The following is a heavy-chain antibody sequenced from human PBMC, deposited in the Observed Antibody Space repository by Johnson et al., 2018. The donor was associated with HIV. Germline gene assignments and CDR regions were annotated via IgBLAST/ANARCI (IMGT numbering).Heavy chain of an antibody. CDR2: ISYDEIDK. D-gene: IGHD6-19*01. CDR1: GFTFSSYA. CDR3: ARGDSSGWYRYAFDI. Sequence: QVQLVESGGGVVQPGRSLRLSCAASGFTFSSYAMHWVRQAPGKGLEWVAVISYDEIDKYYSDSVTGRFTVSRDNSKNTLYLQMNSLRGEDTAVYYCARGDSSGWYRYAFDIWGQGTMVTVSS. V-gene: IGHV3-30*03. J-gene: IGHJ3*02.